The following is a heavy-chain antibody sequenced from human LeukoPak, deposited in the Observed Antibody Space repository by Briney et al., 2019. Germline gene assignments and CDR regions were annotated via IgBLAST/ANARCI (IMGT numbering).Heavy chain of an antibody. CDR2: ISGSGGST. CDR3: AKVYCSSTSCRNYYYYYGMDV. Sequence: LTGGSLRLSCAASGFTFSSYAMSWVRQAPGKGLEWVSAISGSGGSTYYADSVKGRFTISRDNSKNTLYLQMNSLRAEDTAVYYCAKVYCSSTSCRNYYYYYGMDVWGQGTTVTVSS. CDR1: GFTFSSYA. V-gene: IGHV3-23*01. J-gene: IGHJ6*02. D-gene: IGHD2-2*01.